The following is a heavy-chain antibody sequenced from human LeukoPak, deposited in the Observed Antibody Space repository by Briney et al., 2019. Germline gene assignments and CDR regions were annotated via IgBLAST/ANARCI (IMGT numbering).Heavy chain of an antibody. J-gene: IGHJ4*02. CDR1: GFTFSSYA. CDR2: ISSSSGTI. CDR3: ARDAAIVGTHPPDY. V-gene: IGHV3-48*04. D-gene: IGHD1-26*01. Sequence: GGSLRLSCAASGFTFSSYAMNWVRQAPGKGLEWVSYISSSSGTIYYADSVKGRFTISRDNAENSLYLQLNSLRAEDTAVYYCARDAAIVGTHPPDYWGQGTLVTVSS.